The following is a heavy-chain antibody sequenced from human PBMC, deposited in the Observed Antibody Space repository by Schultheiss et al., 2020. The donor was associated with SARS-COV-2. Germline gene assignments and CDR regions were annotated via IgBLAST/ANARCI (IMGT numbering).Heavy chain of an antibody. Sequence: SETLSLTCAVSGGSVSSSDWWSWVRQPPGKGLEWIGEINHSGSTNYNPSLKSRVTISVDTSKNQFSLKLSSVTAADTAVYYCARGLAVLGPYFDYWGQGTLVTVSS. CDR3: ARGLAVLGPYFDY. CDR1: GGSVSSSDW. CDR2: INHSGST. J-gene: IGHJ4*02. D-gene: IGHD4/OR15-4a*01. V-gene: IGHV4-4*02.